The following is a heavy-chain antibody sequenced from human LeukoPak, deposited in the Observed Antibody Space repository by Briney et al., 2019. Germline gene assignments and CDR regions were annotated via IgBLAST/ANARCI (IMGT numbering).Heavy chain of an antibody. D-gene: IGHD2-15*01. CDR3: AKGGENCSGGSCPPPFDY. Sequence: GGSLRLSCAASGFTFSSYSMNWVRQAPGKGLEWVAFIPYDGSNKYYADSVKGRFTISRDTSRNTLYLQMNTLGAEDTAVYYCAKGGENCSGGSCPPPFDYWGQGTLVTVSS. CDR1: GFTFSSYS. J-gene: IGHJ4*02. CDR2: IPYDGSNK. V-gene: IGHV3-30*02.